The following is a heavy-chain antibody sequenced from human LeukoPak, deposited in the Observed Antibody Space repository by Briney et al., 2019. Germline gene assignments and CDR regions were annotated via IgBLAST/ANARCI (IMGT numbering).Heavy chain of an antibody. V-gene: IGHV3-23*01. J-gene: IGHJ4*02. Sequence: GGSLRLSCAASGFTFSSYAMSWVRQAPGKGLEWVSAISGSGGSTYYADSVKGRFTISRDNSKNTLYPQMNSLRAEDTAVYYCAKLGNSNPLRLPFHYWGQGTLVTVSS. CDR2: ISGSGGST. D-gene: IGHD4-23*01. CDR1: GFTFSSYA. CDR3: AKLGNSNPLRLPFHY.